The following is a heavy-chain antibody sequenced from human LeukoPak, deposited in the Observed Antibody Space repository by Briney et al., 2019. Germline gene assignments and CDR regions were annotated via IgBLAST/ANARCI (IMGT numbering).Heavy chain of an antibody. D-gene: IGHD5-12*01. CDR2: IKQDGSEK. J-gene: IGHJ3*02. V-gene: IGHV3-7*01. CDR3: ARIVATDTDAFDI. CDR1: GFTFSSYW. Sequence: PGGSLRLSCAASGFTFSSYWMSWVRQAPGKGLEWVANIKQDGSEKYYVDSVKGRFTISRDNAKNSLYLQMNSVRAEDTAVFSCARIVATDTDAFDICGQGTLVTVSS.